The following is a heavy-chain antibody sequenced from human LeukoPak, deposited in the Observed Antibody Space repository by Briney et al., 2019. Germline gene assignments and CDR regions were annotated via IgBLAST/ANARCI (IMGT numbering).Heavy chain of an antibody. Sequence: GASLKISCKGSGYTFTTYWIGWVRQMPGKGLEWMGIIYPGDSDPRYSPSFQGQVTISADTSISTAYLQWSSLKASDSAVYYCVRHGLGSSWFGFDYWGQGTLVTVSS. CDR2: IYPGDSDP. V-gene: IGHV5-51*01. J-gene: IGHJ4*02. D-gene: IGHD6-13*01. CDR1: GYTFTTYW. CDR3: VRHGLGSSWFGFDY.